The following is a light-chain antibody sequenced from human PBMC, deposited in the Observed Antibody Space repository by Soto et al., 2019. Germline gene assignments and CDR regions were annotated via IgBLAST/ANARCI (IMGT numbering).Light chain of an antibody. V-gene: IGKV1-9*01. Sequence: DIQMTQSPSTLSASLRDRVTITCRASQTISSWLAWFQQRPGKAPKLLIYAASTLQSGVPSRFSGSGSGTEFTLTISNLQPEDFATYYCQHLNSYPLTFGGGTKVDIK. CDR1: QTISSW. CDR3: QHLNSYPLT. CDR2: AAS. J-gene: IGKJ4*01.